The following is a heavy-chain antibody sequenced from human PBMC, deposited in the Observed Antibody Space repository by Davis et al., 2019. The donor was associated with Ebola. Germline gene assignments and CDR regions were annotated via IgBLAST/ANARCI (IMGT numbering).Heavy chain of an antibody. CDR3: VKDRFTVVVVHGGFDD. V-gene: IGHV3-64D*06. J-gene: IGHJ4*02. CDR1: GFTLSSYA. D-gene: IGHD2-15*01. Sequence: GESPKTPCSAPGFTLSSYAMHRVPQAPGKGLESVSRISTNGESTYYAESVKVRFTISRDNSNDTLYLQMRSLRTEDTAVYYCVKDRFTVVVVHGGFDDWGQGALVTVSS. CDR2: ISTNGEST.